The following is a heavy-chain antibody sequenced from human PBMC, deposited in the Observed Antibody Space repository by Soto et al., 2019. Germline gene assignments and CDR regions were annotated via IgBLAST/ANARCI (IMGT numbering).Heavy chain of an antibody. CDR3: AHKCGVDGHSVFFY. D-gene: IGHD2-21*01. Sequence: EVQLLESGGGLVQPGGSLRLSCAASGFTFSNYAMSWVRQAPGKGLEWVSGISGGGGSSYYADSVKGRFTISRDNSKNTLYLQMNSLRAEDTAVYYCAHKCGVDGHSVFFYWGQGTLVIVSS. V-gene: IGHV3-23*01. CDR1: GFTFSNYA. J-gene: IGHJ4*02. CDR2: ISGGGGSS.